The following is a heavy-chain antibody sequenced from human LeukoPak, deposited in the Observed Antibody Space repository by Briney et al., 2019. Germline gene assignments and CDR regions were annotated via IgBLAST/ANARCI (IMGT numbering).Heavy chain of an antibody. D-gene: IGHD6-13*01. Sequence: GGSLRLSCAASGFTFSSYGMHWVRQAPGKGLEWVAVISYDGSNKYYADSVKGRFTISRDNSKNTLYLQMNSLRAEDTAVYYCVRPNDFSSSWSFLTPPAGWFDPWGQGTLVTVSS. CDR2: ISYDGSNK. V-gene: IGHV3-30*03. CDR3: VRPNDFSSSWSFLTPPAGWFDP. CDR1: GFTFSSYG. J-gene: IGHJ5*02.